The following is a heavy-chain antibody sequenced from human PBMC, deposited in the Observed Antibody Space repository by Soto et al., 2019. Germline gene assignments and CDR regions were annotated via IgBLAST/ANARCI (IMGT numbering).Heavy chain of an antibody. CDR2: IYYSGST. CDR1: GGSISSGGYY. D-gene: IGHD4-17*01. V-gene: IGHV4-31*03. Sequence: PSETLSLTCTVSGGSISSGGYYWSWIRQHPGKGLEWIGYIYYSGSTYYNPSLKSRVTISVDTSKNQFSLKLSSVTAADTAVYYCARVGYGGFHWFDPWGQGTLVTVSS. J-gene: IGHJ5*02. CDR3: ARVGYGGFHWFDP.